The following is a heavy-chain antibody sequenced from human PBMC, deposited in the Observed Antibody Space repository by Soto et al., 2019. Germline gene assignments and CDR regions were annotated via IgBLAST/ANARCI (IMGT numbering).Heavy chain of an antibody. Sequence: GGSLRLSCAASGFTFSSYSMNWVRQAPGKGLEWVSSISSSSSYIYYADSVKGRFTISRDNAKNSLYLQMNSLRAEDTAVYYCARDSNTRGEYDFWSGYYRFDPWGQGTLVTVSS. V-gene: IGHV3-21*01. J-gene: IGHJ5*02. CDR2: ISSSSSYI. CDR1: GFTFSSYS. D-gene: IGHD3-3*01. CDR3: ARDSNTRGEYDFWSGYYRFDP.